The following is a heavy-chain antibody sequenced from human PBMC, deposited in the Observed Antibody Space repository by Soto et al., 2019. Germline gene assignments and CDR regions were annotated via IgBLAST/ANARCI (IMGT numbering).Heavy chain of an antibody. D-gene: IGHD5-18*01. V-gene: IGHV1-69*11. J-gene: IGHJ6*02. CDR2: IVPSVDTT. CDR1: GGTFSRSG. Sequence: GALVKVSCKASGGTFSRSGFHWVRQAPGQGLEWMGMIVPSVDTTNYAQKFQARVTISADQFTSTVYMELRSLRSEDTAVYYCARCPQPPDTADPYAVDVWGQGTRVTVSS. CDR3: ARCPQPPDTADPYAVDV.